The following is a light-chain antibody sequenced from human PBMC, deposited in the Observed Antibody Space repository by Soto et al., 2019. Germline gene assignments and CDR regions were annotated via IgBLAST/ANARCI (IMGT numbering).Light chain of an antibody. CDR2: ASS. CDR1: QGISSW. V-gene: IGKV1-12*01. J-gene: IGKJ2*01. CDR3: LQSDSFPHT. Sequence: DIQMTQSPSSVSASVGDRVTLTCRASQGISSWLAWYQQKPGKAPKLLIYASSSLQSGVPSRFSGSGSGTHFTLSISSLQPEDSATYYCLQSDSFPHTFGQGTKLEIK.